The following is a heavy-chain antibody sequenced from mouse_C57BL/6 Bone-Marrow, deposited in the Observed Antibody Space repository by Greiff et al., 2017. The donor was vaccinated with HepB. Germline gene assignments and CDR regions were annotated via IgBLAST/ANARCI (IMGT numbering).Heavy chain of an antibody. J-gene: IGHJ1*03. V-gene: IGHV1-4*01. CDR2: INPSSGYT. Sequence: QVHVKQSGAELARPGASVKMSCKASGYTFTSYTMHWVKQRPGQGLEWIGYINPSSGYTKYNQKFKDKATLTADKSSSTAYMQLSSLTSEYSAVYYCAREGYGSSHWYFDVWGTGTTVTVSS. D-gene: IGHD1-1*01. CDR3: AREGYGSSHWYFDV. CDR1: GYTFTSYT.